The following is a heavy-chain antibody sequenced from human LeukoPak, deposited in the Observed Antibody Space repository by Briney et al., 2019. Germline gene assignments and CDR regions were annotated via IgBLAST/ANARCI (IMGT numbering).Heavy chain of an antibody. CDR2: INSVGSST. CDR3: ARGVEMATPKDYFDY. V-gene: IGHV3-74*01. J-gene: IGHJ4*02. D-gene: IGHD5-24*01. CDR1: EFTFITYW. Sequence: GSLRHSCASSEFTFITYWMHWVRPAPGKGGVWVSRINSVGSSTSYPDSVKGRFTISRDNANKARYLQINDLKARERPVHTLARGVEMATPKDYFDYWGQGTLVTVSS.